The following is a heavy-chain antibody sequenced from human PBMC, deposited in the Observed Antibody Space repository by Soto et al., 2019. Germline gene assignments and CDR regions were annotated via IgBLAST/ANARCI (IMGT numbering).Heavy chain of an antibody. CDR2: INNSSSYT. V-gene: IGHV3-11*05. CDR1: GFTFSDYY. J-gene: IGHJ2*01. D-gene: IGHD6-13*01. Sequence: QVQLVESGGGLVKPGGSLRLSCAASGFTFSDYYMSWIRQAPGKGLEWISYINNSSSYTNYADSVKGRFTISRDNAKNSLYLQMNSLRAEDTAVYYCAITIAAAGGRRYFDLWGRGTLVTVSS. CDR3: AITIAAAGGRRYFDL.